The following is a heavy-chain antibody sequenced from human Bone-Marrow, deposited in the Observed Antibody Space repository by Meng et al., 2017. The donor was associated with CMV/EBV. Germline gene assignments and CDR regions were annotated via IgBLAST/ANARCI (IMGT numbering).Heavy chain of an antibody. CDR1: GFTFTSSA. CDR2: IVVGSGNT. J-gene: IGHJ6*02. D-gene: IGHD2-2*01. CDR3: ARTHCSSTSCPNYYYYGMDV. V-gene: IGHV1-58*01. Sequence: SVKVSCKASGFTFTSSAVQWVRQARGQRLEWIGWIVVGSGNTNYAQKFQGRVTMTRDTSTSTVYMELSSLRSEDTAVYYCARTHCSSTSCPNYYYYGMDVCGQGTTVTVSS.